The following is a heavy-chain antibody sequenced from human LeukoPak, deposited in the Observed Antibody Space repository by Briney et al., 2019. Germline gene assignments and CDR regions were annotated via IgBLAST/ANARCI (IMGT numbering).Heavy chain of an antibody. CDR3: ASNRLLLWFGEPSPGWFDP. J-gene: IGHJ5*02. CDR2: IYYSGST. Sequence: PSETLSLTCTVSGGSISSGGYYWSWIRQHPGKGLEWIGYIYYSGSTYYNPSLKSRVTISVDTSKNQFSLKLGSVTAADTAVYYCASNRLLLWFGEPSPGWFDPWGQGTLVTVSS. CDR1: GGSISSGGYY. V-gene: IGHV4-31*03. D-gene: IGHD3-10*01.